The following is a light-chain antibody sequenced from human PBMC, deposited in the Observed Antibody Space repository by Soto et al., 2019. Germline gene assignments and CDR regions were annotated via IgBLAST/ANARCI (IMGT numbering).Light chain of an antibody. V-gene: IGKV1-33*01. J-gene: IGKJ1*01. CDR2: DAS. Sequence: DIQMTQSPSSLSASVGDRVTITCQASQDISNYLNWYQQKPGKAPKLLIYDASTLETGVPSRFSGSGSGTDFTLTISRLEPEDVAVYYCQHSGNSHGTFGQGTKVEIK. CDR1: QDISNY. CDR3: QHSGNSHGT.